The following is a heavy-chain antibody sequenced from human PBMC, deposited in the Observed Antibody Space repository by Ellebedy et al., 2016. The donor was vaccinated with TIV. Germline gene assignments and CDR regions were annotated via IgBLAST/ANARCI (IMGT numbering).Heavy chain of an antibody. D-gene: IGHD2-2*03. CDR3: AGEWMRGMDV. CDR1: GFTFSSYW. CDR2: INSDGSST. V-gene: IGHV3-74*01. Sequence: GGSLRLXXAASGFTFSSYWMHWVRQPPGKGLEWVSRINSDGSSTSYADSVKGRFTISRDNAKNTLYLQMNSLRAEDTAVYYCAGEWMRGMDVWGQGTTVTVSS. J-gene: IGHJ6*02.